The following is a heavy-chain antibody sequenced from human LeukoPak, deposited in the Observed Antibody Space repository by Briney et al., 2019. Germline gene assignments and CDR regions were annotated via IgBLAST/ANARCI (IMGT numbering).Heavy chain of an antibody. V-gene: IGHV3-7*01. J-gene: IGHJ4*02. Sequence: ETLSLTCTVSGDSISTSNSYWGWIRHPPGKGLEWVANIKQDGSEKYYVDSVKGRFTISRDNAKNSLYLQMNSLRAEDTAVYYCARDHGSGVRGYWGQGTLVTVSS. D-gene: IGHD3-10*01. CDR2: IKQDGSEK. CDR3: ARDHGSGVRGY. CDR1: GDSISTSNSY.